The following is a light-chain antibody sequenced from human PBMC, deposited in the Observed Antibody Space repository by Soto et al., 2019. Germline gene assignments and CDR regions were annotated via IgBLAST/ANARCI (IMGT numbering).Light chain of an antibody. CDR1: QSIDSY. V-gene: IGKV1-39*01. Sequence: IQMTQSPSSLSASVGDRVTITCRASQSIDSYLNWYQQKPGQAPKLLIFGATSLRSGVPSRFSGSGFGTDFSLTISILQPDDIASYYCQQSYRTPRTFGQGTKVEIK. CDR2: GAT. CDR3: QQSYRTPRT. J-gene: IGKJ1*01.